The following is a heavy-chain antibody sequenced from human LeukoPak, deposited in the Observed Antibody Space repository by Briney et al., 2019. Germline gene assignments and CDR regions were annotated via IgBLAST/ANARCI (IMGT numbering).Heavy chain of an antibody. Sequence: PGGSLRLSCAASGFTVSSNYMSWVRQAPGKGLEWVSVIYSGGSTYYADSVKGRFTISRDNSKNTLYLQMNSLRAEDTAVYYCANPPYCSSTSCYQDAYYYYMDVWGKGTTVTVSS. CDR1: GFTVSSNY. CDR2: IYSGGST. J-gene: IGHJ6*03. D-gene: IGHD2-2*01. V-gene: IGHV3-66*01. CDR3: ANPPYCSSTSCYQDAYYYYMDV.